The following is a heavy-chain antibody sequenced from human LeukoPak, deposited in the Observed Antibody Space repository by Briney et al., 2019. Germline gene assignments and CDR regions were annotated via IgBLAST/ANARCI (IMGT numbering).Heavy chain of an antibody. CDR1: GFTFSSYS. CDR2: IKEDESEK. Sequence: GGSLRLSCAASGFTFSSYSMNWVRQAPGKGLEWVANIKEDESEKYYVDSVKGRFTISRDNAKNSLYLQMNSLRAEDTAVYYCATPQGEWFGLHQGMDVWGKGTTVTVSS. D-gene: IGHD3-10*01. J-gene: IGHJ6*03. CDR3: ATPQGEWFGLHQGMDV. V-gene: IGHV3-7*03.